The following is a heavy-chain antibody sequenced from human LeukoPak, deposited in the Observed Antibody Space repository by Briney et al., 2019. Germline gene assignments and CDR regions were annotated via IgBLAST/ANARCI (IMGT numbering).Heavy chain of an antibody. D-gene: IGHD2-2*01. Sequence: ASVKVSCKASGYTFTTYAIHWVRQAPGQRLEWMGWINPGNGNTKYSQMFQGRVTMTTDTSTSTASMELRGLRSDDTAVYYCARSGHCSGTSCYAEGIDYWGQGTLVTVSS. CDR1: GYTFTTYA. J-gene: IGHJ4*02. V-gene: IGHV1-3*01. CDR2: INPGNGNT. CDR3: ARSGHCSGTSCYAEGIDY.